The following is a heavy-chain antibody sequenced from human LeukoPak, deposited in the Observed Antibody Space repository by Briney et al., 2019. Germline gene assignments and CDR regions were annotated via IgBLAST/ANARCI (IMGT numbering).Heavy chain of an antibody. CDR1: GGSITNNY. CDR2: MYYNGST. CDR3: ARTYYDNLTGYYMPLDV. Sequence: PAETLSLTCSVSGGSITNNYWTWIRQPPGKGLEWVGYMYYNGSTNYNPSRKSRVTISVDTSKTQFSLKLSSVTAADTAVYYCARTYYDNLTGYYMPLDVWGQGTTVTVSS. J-gene: IGHJ6*02. D-gene: IGHD3-9*01. V-gene: IGHV4-59*08.